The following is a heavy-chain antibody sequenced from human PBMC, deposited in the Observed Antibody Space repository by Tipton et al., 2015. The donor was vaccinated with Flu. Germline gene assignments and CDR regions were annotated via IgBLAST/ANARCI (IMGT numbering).Heavy chain of an antibody. V-gene: IGHV4-38-2*02. CDR1: GYSISRGYY. J-gene: IGHJ4*02. CDR2: IFHGGST. CDR3: ATYYYGSGTQSAFDY. D-gene: IGHD3-10*01. Sequence: TLSLTCTVSGYSISRGYYWGWIRQPPGTGLAWIGSIFHGGSTYYNPSPKSRVTISVDTSKNQFSLKLSSVTAADTAVYYCATYYYGSGTQSAFDYWGQGTLVTGSS.